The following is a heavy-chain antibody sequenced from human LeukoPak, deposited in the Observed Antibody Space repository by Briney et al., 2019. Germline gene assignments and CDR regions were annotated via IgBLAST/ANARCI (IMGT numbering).Heavy chain of an antibody. V-gene: IGHV3-49*03. CDR1: GFTFGDYA. D-gene: IGHD6-19*01. Sequence: GGSLRLSCTASGFTFGDYAMSWFRQAPGKGLGWVGFIRSKAYGGTTEYAASVKGRFTISRDDSKSIAYLQMNSLKTEDTAVYYCTRGRGRAADSSGCRLDYWGQGTLVTVSS. J-gene: IGHJ4*02. CDR2: IRSKAYGGTT. CDR3: TRGRGRAADSSGCRLDY.